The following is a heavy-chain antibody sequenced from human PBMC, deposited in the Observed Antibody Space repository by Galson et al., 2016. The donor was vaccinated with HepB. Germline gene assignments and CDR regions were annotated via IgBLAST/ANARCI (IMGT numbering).Heavy chain of an antibody. Sequence: TLSLTCTVSGGSVSSGDYCWSWIRHLPGKGLEWIGYIYYSGSTYYNPSLKSRVTISIDRSKNQFSLKLSSVTAADTAVYFCARAWGSRLTPSNWYFDLWGRGTLVSVSS. J-gene: IGHJ2*01. CDR2: IYYSGST. V-gene: IGHV4-30-4*08. CDR3: ARAWGSRLTPSNWYFDL. CDR1: GGSVSSGDYC. D-gene: IGHD3-16*01.